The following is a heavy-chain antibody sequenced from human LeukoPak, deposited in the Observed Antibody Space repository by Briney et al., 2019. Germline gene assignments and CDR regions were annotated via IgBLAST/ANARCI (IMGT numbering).Heavy chain of an antibody. CDR2: IYYSGST. J-gene: IGHJ6*02. CDR1: GGSVSSGSYY. V-gene: IGHV4-61*01. D-gene: IGHD3-10*01. CDR3: ASYLGLWFGELFYGMDV. Sequence: SETLSLTCTVSGGSVSSGSYYWSWIRQPPGKGLEWIGYIYYSGSTNYNPSLKSRVTISVDTSKNQFSLKLSSVTAADTAVYYCASYLGLWFGELFYGMDVWGQGTTVTVSS.